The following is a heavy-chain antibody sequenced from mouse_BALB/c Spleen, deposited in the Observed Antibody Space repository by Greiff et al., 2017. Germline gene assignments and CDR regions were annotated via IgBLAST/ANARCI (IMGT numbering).Heavy chain of an antibody. CDR3: ARDRDGYYSYAMDY. CDR1: GFTFSSYG. Sequence: EVKLMESGGGLVQPGGSLKLSCAASGFTFSSYGMSWVRQTPDKRLELVATINSNGGSTYYPDSVKGRFTISRDNAKNTLYLQMSSLKSEDTAMYYCARDRDGYYSYAMDYWGQGTSVTVSS. CDR2: INSNGGST. V-gene: IGHV5-6-3*01. J-gene: IGHJ4*01. D-gene: IGHD2-3*01.